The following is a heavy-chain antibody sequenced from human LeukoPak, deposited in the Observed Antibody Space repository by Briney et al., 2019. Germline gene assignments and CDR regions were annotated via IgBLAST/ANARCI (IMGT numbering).Heavy chain of an antibody. D-gene: IGHD3-22*01. CDR2: INTDGNTR. CDR1: GFTFSTSW. J-gene: IGHJ4*02. V-gene: IGHV3-74*01. Sequence: GGSLRLSRATSGFTFSTSWMHWVRQAPGKGLVWVSRINTDGNTRDYADSVKGRFTISRDNAKNTLYLQMNSLRADDTAVYYCVRDMGYYDKVWGQGTLVTVSS. CDR3: VRDMGYYDKV.